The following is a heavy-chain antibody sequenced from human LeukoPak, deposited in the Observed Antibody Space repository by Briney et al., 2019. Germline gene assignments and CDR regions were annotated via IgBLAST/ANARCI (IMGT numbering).Heavy chain of an antibody. CDR2: TYNSGST. Sequence: SENLSLACTVPAGSISSYHWGWIRQPPGKGLQYIGYTYNSGSTNYKPSLKRRVTISIDTSKNQLSLKLSSVTTADTAVYYCARRGAARPGGSYSMDVWGQGTTVTVSS. V-gene: IGHV4-59*01. D-gene: IGHD6-6*01. J-gene: IGHJ6*02. CDR1: AGSISSYH. CDR3: ARRGAARPGGSYSMDV.